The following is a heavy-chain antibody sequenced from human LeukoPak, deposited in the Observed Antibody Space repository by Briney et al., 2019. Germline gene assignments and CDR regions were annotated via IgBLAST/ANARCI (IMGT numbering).Heavy chain of an antibody. V-gene: IGHV4-39*01. J-gene: IGHJ4*02. Sequence: SETLSLTCTVSGGSISSSSYYWGWIRQPPGKGLEWIGSIYYSGSTYYNPSLKSRVTISVDTSKNQFSLKLSSVTAADTAVYYCATASSIAAGAFDYWGQGTLVTVSS. CDR3: ATASSIAAGAFDY. CDR2: IYYSGST. D-gene: IGHD6-13*01. CDR1: GGSISSSSYY.